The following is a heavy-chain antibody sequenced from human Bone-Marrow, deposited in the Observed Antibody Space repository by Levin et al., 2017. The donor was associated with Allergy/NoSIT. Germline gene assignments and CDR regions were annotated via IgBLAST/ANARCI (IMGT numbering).Heavy chain of an antibody. D-gene: IGHD5-12*01. CDR3: AKTPALDPGSSRNAPYFDS. Sequence: GESLKISCAASGFTFSYFAMSWVRQAPGKGLEWVSAISGSGGGTYYADSVKGRFTISRDNSKNTLYLQMSSLRAEDTAVYYCAKTPALDPGSSRNAPYFDSWGQGTLVTVAS. CDR2: ISGSGGGT. CDR1: GFTFSYFA. V-gene: IGHV3-23*01. J-gene: IGHJ4*02.